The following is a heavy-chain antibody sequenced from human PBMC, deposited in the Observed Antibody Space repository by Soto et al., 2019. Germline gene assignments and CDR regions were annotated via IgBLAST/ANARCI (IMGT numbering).Heavy chain of an antibody. Sequence: ASLKVSCKASGDTFSTYAINWVRQAPGQGLEWMGGILPILGTTNYAQKFQARVTITADKSTNTAYMGLSSLSSEDTAVYYCARGGYSSSYRFDYWGQGTLVTVSS. CDR2: ILPILGTT. D-gene: IGHD6-13*01. J-gene: IGHJ4*02. CDR1: GDTFSTYA. CDR3: ARGGYSSSYRFDY. V-gene: IGHV1-69*10.